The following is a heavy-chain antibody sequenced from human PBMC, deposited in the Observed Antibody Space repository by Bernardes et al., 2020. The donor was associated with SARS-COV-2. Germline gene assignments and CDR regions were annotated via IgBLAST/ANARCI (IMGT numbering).Heavy chain of an antibody. CDR3: AKDFSLDTAMVLDY. D-gene: IGHD5-18*01. J-gene: IGHJ4*02. Sequence: GGSLRLSCAASGFTFDDYAMHWVRQAPGKGLEWVSGISWNSGSIGYADSVKGRFTISRDNAKNSLYLQMNSLRAEDTALYYCAKDFSLDTAMVLDYWGQGTLVTVSS. V-gene: IGHV3-9*01. CDR1: GFTFDDYA. CDR2: ISWNSGSI.